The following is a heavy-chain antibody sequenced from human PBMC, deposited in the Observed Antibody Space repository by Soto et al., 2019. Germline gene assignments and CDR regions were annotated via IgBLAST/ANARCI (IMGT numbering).Heavy chain of an antibody. Sequence: GGSLRLSCAASGFTFSSYGMHWVRQAPGKGLEWVAVISYDGSNKYYADSVKGRFTISRDNSKNTLYLQMNSLRAEDTAVYYCAKGYSSGWYPYYFDYWGQGTLVTVSS. J-gene: IGHJ4*02. V-gene: IGHV3-30*18. CDR1: GFTFSSYG. CDR3: AKGYSSGWYPYYFDY. CDR2: ISYDGSNK. D-gene: IGHD6-19*01.